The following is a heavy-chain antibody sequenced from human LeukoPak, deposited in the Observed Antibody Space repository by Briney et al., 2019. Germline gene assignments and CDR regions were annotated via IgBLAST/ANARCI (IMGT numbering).Heavy chain of an antibody. Sequence: SGTLSLTYAVSGGSISSSNWWSWVRQPPGKGLEWIGEIYHSGSTNYNPSLKSRVTISVDTSKNQFSLKLSSVTAADTAVYYCARDAFSGYEAFDIWGQGTMVTVSS. CDR2: IYHSGST. V-gene: IGHV4-4*02. D-gene: IGHD3-22*01. CDR3: ARDAFSGYEAFDI. CDR1: GGSISSSNW. J-gene: IGHJ3*02.